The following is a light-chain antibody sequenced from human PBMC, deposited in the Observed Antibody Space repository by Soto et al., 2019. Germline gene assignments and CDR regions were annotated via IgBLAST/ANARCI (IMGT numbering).Light chain of an antibody. Sequence: EIVMTQSPATLSVSLGERATLSCRASQSVRSSLAWYQQKPGQAPRPLIHDASTRAPGIPARFSGSGSGTELTLTISSLQSDDFAVYHCQQYNNWPPTFGHGTRLEIK. CDR3: QQYNNWPPT. CDR1: QSVRSS. CDR2: DAS. V-gene: IGKV3-15*01. J-gene: IGKJ5*01.